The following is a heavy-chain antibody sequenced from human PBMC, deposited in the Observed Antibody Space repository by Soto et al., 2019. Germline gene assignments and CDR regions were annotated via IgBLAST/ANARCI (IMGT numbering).Heavy chain of an antibody. Sequence: EVQLLQSGGGLVQPGGSLRLSCATSGFTLSNYAMSWVRQAPGKGLEWVSGSDSGGPTYDTDSVKGRFTISRDNSKNTLYLQMNSLKGEDTAVYYCAKCGGLGTPRGGGSCHCPIDYWGQGILVTVSS. J-gene: IGHJ4*02. CDR2: SDSGGPT. CDR1: GFTLSNYA. CDR3: AKCGGLGTPRGGGSCHCPIDY. D-gene: IGHD2-15*01. V-gene: IGHV3-23*01.